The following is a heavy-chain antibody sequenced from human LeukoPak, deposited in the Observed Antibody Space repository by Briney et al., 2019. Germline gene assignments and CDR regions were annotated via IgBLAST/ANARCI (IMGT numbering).Heavy chain of an antibody. D-gene: IGHD6-6*01. J-gene: IGHJ6*03. CDR3: ARGEYSSSSGYMDV. CDR2: IVVGSGNT. Sequence: SVKVSCKASGFTFTSSAMQWVRQARGQRLEWIGWIVVGSGNTNYAQKFQERVTITRDMSTSTAYMELSSLRSEDTAVYYCARGEYSSSSGYMDVWGKGTTVTVSS. CDR1: GFTFTSSA. V-gene: IGHV1-58*02.